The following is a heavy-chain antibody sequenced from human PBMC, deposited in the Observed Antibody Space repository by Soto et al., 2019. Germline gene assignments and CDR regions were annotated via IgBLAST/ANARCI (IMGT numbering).Heavy chain of an antibody. Sequence: SGPTLVNPTQTLTLTCTFSGFSLTTGGVGVGWIRQPPGKALEWLALIYWDDDKRCRPSLETRLTITKDTSKNQVVLTMSNMDPVDTATYFCVFSRFSSSWPVDYWGQGSLVTVS. V-gene: IGHV2-5*02. CDR3: VFSRFSSSWPVDY. CDR1: GFSLTTGGVG. D-gene: IGHD6-13*01. CDR2: IYWDDDK. J-gene: IGHJ4*02.